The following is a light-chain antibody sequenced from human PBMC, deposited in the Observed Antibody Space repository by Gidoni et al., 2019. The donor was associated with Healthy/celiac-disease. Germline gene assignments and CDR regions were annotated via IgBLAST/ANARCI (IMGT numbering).Light chain of an antibody. CDR2: EGS. J-gene: IGLJ1*01. CDR3: CSYAGSNV. CDR1: SRDVGRYNL. Sequence: QSALTQPASVLGSPGQSITISCTGTSRDVGRYNLVSWYQQHPGKAPKLMIYEGSKRPSGVSNRFSGSKSGNTASLTISGLQAEDEADYYCCSYAGSNVFGTGTKVTVL. V-gene: IGLV2-23*01.